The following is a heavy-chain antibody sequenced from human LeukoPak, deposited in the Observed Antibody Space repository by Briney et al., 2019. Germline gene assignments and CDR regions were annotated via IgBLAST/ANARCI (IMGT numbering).Heavy chain of an antibody. V-gene: IGHV3-66*01. CDR1: GFTFSSYA. D-gene: IGHD3-22*01. CDR2: IYSGGST. J-gene: IGHJ4*02. CDR3: ARDRPGITMIEY. Sequence: TGGSLRLSCAASGFTFSSYAMSWVRQAPGKGLEWVSVIYSGGSTYYADSVKGRFTISRDNSRNTLYLQMNSLRAEDTAVYYCARDRPGITMIEYWGQGTLVTVSS.